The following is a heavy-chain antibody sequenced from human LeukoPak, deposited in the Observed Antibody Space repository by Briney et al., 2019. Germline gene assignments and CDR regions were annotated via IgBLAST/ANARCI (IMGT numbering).Heavy chain of an antibody. Sequence: SQTLSLTCAISGDSVSSNSAAWNWIRQSPSRGLEWLGRTYYRSKWYNDYAVSVKSRITINPDTSKNQFSLQLNSVTPEDTAVYYCARAFDIRPFWYYYYMDVWGKGTTVNVSS. D-gene: IGHD2-21*01. CDR3: ARAFDIRPFWYYYYMDV. V-gene: IGHV6-1*01. CDR2: TYYRSKWYN. J-gene: IGHJ6*03. CDR1: GDSVSSNSAA.